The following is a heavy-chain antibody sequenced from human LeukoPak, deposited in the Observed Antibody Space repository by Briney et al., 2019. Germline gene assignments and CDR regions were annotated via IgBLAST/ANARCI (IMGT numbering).Heavy chain of an antibody. CDR1: GFSFSSYW. CDR3: AKGYSSGWHRRPGYFDY. V-gene: IGHV3-7*03. J-gene: IGHJ4*02. Sequence: PGGSLRLSCAAAGFSFSSYWMSWVRQAPGKGLEWVANIKEDGSDKNYADSVKGRFTISRDNAKNSLYLQMNSLRAEDTALYYCAKGYSSGWHRRPGYFDYWGQGTLVTVSS. CDR2: IKEDGSDK. D-gene: IGHD6-19*01.